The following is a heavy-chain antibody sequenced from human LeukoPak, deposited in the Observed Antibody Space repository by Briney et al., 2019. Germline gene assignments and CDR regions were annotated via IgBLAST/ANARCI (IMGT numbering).Heavy chain of an antibody. Sequence: ASVKVSCKASGGTFSSYAISWVRQAPGQGLEWMGGIIPIFGTANYAQKFQVRVTITTDESTSTAYMELSSLRSEDTAVYYCAQYSSGYHNWFDPWGQGTLVTVSS. CDR1: GGTFSSYA. CDR2: IIPIFGTA. J-gene: IGHJ5*02. D-gene: IGHD3-22*01. V-gene: IGHV1-69*05. CDR3: AQYSSGYHNWFDP.